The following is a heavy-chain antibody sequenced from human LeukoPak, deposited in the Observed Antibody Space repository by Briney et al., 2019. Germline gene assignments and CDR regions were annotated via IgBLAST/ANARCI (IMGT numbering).Heavy chain of an antibody. D-gene: IGHD5-24*01. CDR2: IFSNGDT. Sequence: GGSLRLSCTASEFTVSRNYMLWVRQAPGKGLEWVSLIFSNGDTHYADSVKGRFTTSRDTSKNTVSLQMNSLRVEDTAMYYCTRDQMNYWGQGTLVTVSS. J-gene: IGHJ4*02. CDR1: EFTVSRNY. V-gene: IGHV3-53*01. CDR3: TRDQMNY.